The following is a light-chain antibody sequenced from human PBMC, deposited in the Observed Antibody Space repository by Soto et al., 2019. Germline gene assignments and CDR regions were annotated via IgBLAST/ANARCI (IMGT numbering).Light chain of an antibody. CDR3: QQLKRYPLS. Sequence: IQLTQSPSSLSASVGDRVTITCRASQGISSYLAWYQQKPGKVPKLLISAASILQSGVPSRFSGSGSGTDFTLTISSLQPEDFATYYCQQLKRYPLSFGGGTKVEIK. CDR1: QGISSY. V-gene: IGKV1-9*01. CDR2: AAS. J-gene: IGKJ4*01.